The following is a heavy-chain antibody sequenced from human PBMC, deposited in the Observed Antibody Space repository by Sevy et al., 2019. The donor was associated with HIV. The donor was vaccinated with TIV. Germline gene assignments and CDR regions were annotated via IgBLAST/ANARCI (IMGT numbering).Heavy chain of an antibody. Sequence: GGSLRLSCAASGFTFSDYTIHWVRQAPGKGLEWVAVISYDGSRTSYADSVKGRFTISRDNSKNTLFLQMNSLRAADTAVYYCRRVRGLLGWFDSWGQGTLVTVSS. CDR1: GFTFSDYT. J-gene: IGHJ5*01. D-gene: IGHD3-10*01. CDR3: RRVRGLLGWFDS. CDR2: ISYDGSRT. V-gene: IGHV3-30*04.